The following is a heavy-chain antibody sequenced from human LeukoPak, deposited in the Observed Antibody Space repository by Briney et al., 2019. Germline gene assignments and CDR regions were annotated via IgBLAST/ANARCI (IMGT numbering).Heavy chain of an antibody. V-gene: IGHV3-21*01. J-gene: IGHJ3*02. CDR1: GFTFSSYS. CDR3: ARDVVFYYFDSSGYFGAFDI. CDR2: ITSSSSYI. D-gene: IGHD3-22*01. Sequence: GGSPRLSCAASGFTFSSYSMNWVRQAPGKGLEWVSSITSSSSYIHYADSVKGRFTISRDNAKNSLYLQMNNLRAEDTAAYYCARDVVFYYFDSSGYFGAFDIWGQGTMVTVSS.